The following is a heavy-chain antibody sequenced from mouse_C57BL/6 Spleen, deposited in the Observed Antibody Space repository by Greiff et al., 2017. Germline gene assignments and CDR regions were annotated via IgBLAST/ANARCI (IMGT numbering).Heavy chain of an antibody. J-gene: IGHJ3*01. D-gene: IGHD4-1*01. CDR1: GYTFTSYW. CDR3: ARLTGKGWFAY. Sequence: QVQLQQSGAELVMPGASVKLSCKASGYTFTSYWMHWVKQRPGQGLEWIGEIDPSDSYTNYNQKFKGKSTLTVDKSSSTAYMQLSSLTSEDSAVYYCARLTGKGWFAYWGQGTLVTVSA. CDR2: IDPSDSYT. V-gene: IGHV1-69*01.